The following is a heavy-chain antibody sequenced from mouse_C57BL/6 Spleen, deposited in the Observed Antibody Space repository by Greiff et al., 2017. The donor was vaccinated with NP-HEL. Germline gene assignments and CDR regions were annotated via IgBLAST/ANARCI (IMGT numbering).Heavy chain of an antibody. CDR2: IDPETGGT. Sequence: QVQLKESGAELVRPGASVTLSCKASGYTFTDYEMHWVKQTPVHGLEWIGAIDPETGGTAYNQKFKGKAILTADKSSSTAYMELRSLTSEDSAVYYCTRGGDGGFAYWGQGTLVTVSA. CDR3: TRGGDGGFAY. CDR1: GYTFTDYE. J-gene: IGHJ3*01. D-gene: IGHD3-3*01. V-gene: IGHV1-15*01.